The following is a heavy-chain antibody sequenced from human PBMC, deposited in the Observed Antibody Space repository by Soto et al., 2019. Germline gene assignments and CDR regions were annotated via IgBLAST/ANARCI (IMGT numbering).Heavy chain of an antibody. CDR1: GFTFTSSS. Sequence: GASVKVSCKASGFTFTSSSVQWVRHARGQRLEWIGWIVVGSGNTNYAQKFQERVTITRDMSTSTAYMELSSLRSEDTAVYYCAADSMIVGDYWGQGTLGTVSS. V-gene: IGHV1-58*01. D-gene: IGHD3-22*01. J-gene: IGHJ4*02. CDR3: AADSMIVGDY. CDR2: IVVGSGNT.